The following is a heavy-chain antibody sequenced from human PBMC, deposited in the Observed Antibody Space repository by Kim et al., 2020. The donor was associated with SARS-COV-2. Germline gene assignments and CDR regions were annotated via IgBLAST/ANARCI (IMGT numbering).Heavy chain of an antibody. D-gene: IGHD2-8*01. CDR2: INHSGST. CDR3: ARGSPGVFH. Sequence: SETLSLTCAVYGGSFSGYYWSWIRQPPGKGLEWIGEINHSGSTNYNPSLKSRVTISVDTSKNQFSLKLSSVTAADTAVYYCARGSPGVFHWGQGTLVTVSS. J-gene: IGHJ4*02. V-gene: IGHV4-34*01. CDR1: GGSFSGYY.